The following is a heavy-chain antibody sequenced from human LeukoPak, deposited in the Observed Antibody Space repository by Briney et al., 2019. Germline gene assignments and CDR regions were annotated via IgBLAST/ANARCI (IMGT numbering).Heavy chain of an antibody. CDR2: IYSGGST. J-gene: IGHJ4*02. CDR3: ASFQWLRYFDF. V-gene: IGHV3-53*01. CDR1: GFTVSSNY. Sequence: GGSLRLSCAASGFTVSSNYMSWVRQAPGKGLEWVSVIYSGGSTYYADSVKGRFTISRDNAKNSLFLQMNSLGAEDTAVYFCASFQWLRYFDFWGQGTLVTVSS. D-gene: IGHD5-12*01.